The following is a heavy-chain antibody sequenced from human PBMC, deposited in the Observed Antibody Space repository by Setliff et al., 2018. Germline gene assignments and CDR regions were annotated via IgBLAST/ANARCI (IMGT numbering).Heavy chain of an antibody. CDR1: GGSISSGTFY. CDR3: RFWSGYYKNDY. D-gene: IGHD3-3*01. V-gene: IGHV4-61*09. CDR2: IYSSGNI. Sequence: PSETLSLTCSVSGGSISSGTFYWTWLRQPAGKGLEWSGHIYSSGNINYNPSLVRRVTISIDTSKRQFSLKLSSVTAADMAVYYCRFWSGYYKNDYWAQGTLVTVSS. J-gene: IGHJ4*02.